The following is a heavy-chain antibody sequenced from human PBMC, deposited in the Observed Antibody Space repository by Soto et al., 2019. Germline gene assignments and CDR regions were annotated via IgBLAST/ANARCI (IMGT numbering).Heavy chain of an antibody. D-gene: IGHD3-10*01. Sequence: SQPLSLTCVISGDSVSINSAGWNWIRQSPSRGLECLGRTYYKSKWNNDYALSVKSRITINPDTSKNQFSLHLYSVTPEDTAVNYCTGITWFRGMDVGGQGTPVTVSS. CDR3: TGITWFRGMDV. J-gene: IGHJ6*02. V-gene: IGHV6-1*01. CDR2: TYYKSKWNN. CDR1: GDSVSINSAG.